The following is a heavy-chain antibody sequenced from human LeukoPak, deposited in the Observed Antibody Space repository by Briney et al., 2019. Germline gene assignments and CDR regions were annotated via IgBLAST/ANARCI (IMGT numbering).Heavy chain of an antibody. J-gene: IGHJ5*02. CDR3: ARARTGMFWFDP. V-gene: IGHV4-34*01. CDR1: GGSFSGYY. CDR2: INHSGST. Sequence: SETLSPTCAVYGGSFSGYYWSWIRQPPGKGLEWIGEINHSGSTNYNPSLKSRVTISVDTSKNQFSLKLSSVTAADTAVYYCARARTGMFWFDPWGQGTLVTVSS. D-gene: IGHD3-10*01.